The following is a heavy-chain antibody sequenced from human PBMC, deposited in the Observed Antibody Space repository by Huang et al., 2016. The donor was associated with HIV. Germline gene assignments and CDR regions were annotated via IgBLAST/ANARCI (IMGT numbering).Heavy chain of an antibody. D-gene: IGHD2-2*01. Sequence: QVQLTQSGAAVKKPGASVKVSCKVSGYTLSELSMNWVRQGPGKGLEWMGGLDPEDEETIYAQKVQGRLTMTEDTSADTAYMELASLRSEDTAVYYCATGKYGSSFNYWGQGTLVTVSS. V-gene: IGHV1-24*01. CDR2: LDPEDEET. J-gene: IGHJ4*02. CDR1: GYTLSELS. CDR3: ATGKYGSSFNY.